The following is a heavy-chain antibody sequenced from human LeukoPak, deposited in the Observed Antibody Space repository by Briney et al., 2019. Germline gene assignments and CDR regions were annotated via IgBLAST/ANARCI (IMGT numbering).Heavy chain of an antibody. D-gene: IGHD1-26*01. CDR2: ISGSGGST. CDR1: GFTFSSYA. V-gene: IGHV3-23*01. J-gene: IGHJ3*02. Sequence: GGSLRLSCAASGFTFSSYAMSWVRQAPGKGLEWVSAISGSGGSTYYADSVKGRFTISRGNSKSTLYLLMNSLGAEDTAVYYCAKDRVGSFQNDAFNIWGQGTMVTVSS. CDR3: AKDRVGSFQNDAFNI.